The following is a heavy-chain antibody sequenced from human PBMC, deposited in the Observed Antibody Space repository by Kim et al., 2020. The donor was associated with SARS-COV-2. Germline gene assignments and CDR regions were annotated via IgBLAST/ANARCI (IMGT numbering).Heavy chain of an antibody. D-gene: IGHD3-3*02. Sequence: RESRVTISRDTSKNQFSLRLTSVTAADTAVYYCARRRMPSLDWRGVNCFDPWGQGTLVTVSS. J-gene: IGHJ5*02. CDR3: ARRRMPSLDWRGVNCFDP. V-gene: IGHV4-59*08.